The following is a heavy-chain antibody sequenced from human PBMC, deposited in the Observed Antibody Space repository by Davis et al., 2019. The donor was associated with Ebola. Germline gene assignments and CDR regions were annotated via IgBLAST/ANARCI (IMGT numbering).Heavy chain of an antibody. CDR2: ISGSGGST. V-gene: IGHV3-23*01. CDR3: AAAYGDYGYYYGMDV. CDR1: GFTFSSYA. D-gene: IGHD4-17*01. J-gene: IGHJ6*02. Sequence: GGSLRLSCAASGFTFSSYAMSWVRQAPGKGLEWVAAISGSGGSTYYADSVKGRFTISRDNSKNTLYLQMNSLRAEDTAVYYCAAAYGDYGYYYGMDVWGQGTTVTVSS.